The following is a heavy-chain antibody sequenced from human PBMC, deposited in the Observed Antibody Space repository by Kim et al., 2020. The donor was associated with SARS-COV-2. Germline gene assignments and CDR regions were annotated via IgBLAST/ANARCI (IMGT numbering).Heavy chain of an antibody. D-gene: IGHD3-3*01. CDR3: ARDLSPEDFWSGEPWFDP. Sequence: GGSLRLSCAASGFTFSSYEMNWVRQAPGKGLEWVSYISSSGSTIYYADSVKGRFTISRDNAKNSLYLQMNSLRAEDTAVYYCARDLSPEDFWSGEPWFDPWGQGTLVTVSS. J-gene: IGHJ5*02. CDR2: ISSSGSTI. V-gene: IGHV3-48*03. CDR1: GFTFSSYE.